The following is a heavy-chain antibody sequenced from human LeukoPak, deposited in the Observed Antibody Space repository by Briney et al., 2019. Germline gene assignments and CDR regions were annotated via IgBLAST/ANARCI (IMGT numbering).Heavy chain of an antibody. CDR1: GFTFSSYS. CDR2: ISSSSSTI. J-gene: IGHJ3*02. V-gene: IGHV3-48*04. D-gene: IGHD5-12*01. Sequence: QAGGSLRLSCAASGFTFSSYSMNWVRQAPGKGLEWVSYISSSSSTIYYADSVKGRFTISRDNAKNSLYLQMNSLRAEDTAVYYCAGGDIVATIGAFDIWGQGTMVTVSS. CDR3: AGGDIVATIGAFDI.